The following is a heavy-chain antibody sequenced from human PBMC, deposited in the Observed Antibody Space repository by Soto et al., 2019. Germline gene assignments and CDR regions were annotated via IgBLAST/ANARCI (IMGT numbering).Heavy chain of an antibody. V-gene: IGHV1-2*02. D-gene: IGHD5-12*01. Sequence: ASVKVSCKASGYTFTGYYMHWVRQAPGQGLEWMGWINPNSGGTNYAQKFQGRVTMTRDTSISTAYMELSRLRSDDTAVYYCARARRDGYRYYGMDFWGQRTTVTVSS. J-gene: IGHJ6*02. CDR2: INPNSGGT. CDR1: GYTFTGYY. CDR3: ARARRDGYRYYGMDF.